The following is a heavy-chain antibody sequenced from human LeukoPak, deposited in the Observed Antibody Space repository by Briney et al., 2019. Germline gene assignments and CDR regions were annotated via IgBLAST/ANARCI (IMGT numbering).Heavy chain of an antibody. Sequence: ASVKVSCKASGYSFTGYYMHWVRQAPGQGLAWMGWINGNSGVTNYAQKFQDRITMTRDTSISTAYMELNRLRSDDTAVYYCAPEGITTAGFDYWGQGTLVTVSS. CDR2: INGNSGVT. J-gene: IGHJ4*02. V-gene: IGHV1-2*02. D-gene: IGHD6-13*01. CDR1: GYSFTGYY. CDR3: APEGITTAGFDY.